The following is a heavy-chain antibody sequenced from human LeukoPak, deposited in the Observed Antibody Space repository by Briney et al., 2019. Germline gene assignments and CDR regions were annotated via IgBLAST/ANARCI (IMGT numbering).Heavy chain of an antibody. CDR2: INHDGST. V-gene: IGHV4-34*01. D-gene: IGHD2-15*01. CDR1: GGSFRAYY. CDR3: ARGLNILYYFDY. Sequence: SETLSLTCTVYGGSFRAYYWSWIRQPPGKGLEWIGEINHDGSTNYNPSLKSRVTISVDTSKNQVFLKLRSVTAADTAVYYCARGLNILYYFDYCGQGSLVTVSS. J-gene: IGHJ4*02.